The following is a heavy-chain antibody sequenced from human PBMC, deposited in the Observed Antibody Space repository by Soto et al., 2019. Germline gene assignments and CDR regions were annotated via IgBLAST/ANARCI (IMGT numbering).Heavy chain of an antibody. CDR3: ARDPYSYGPKFGYFDY. CDR2: ISYDGSNK. D-gene: IGHD5-18*01. Sequence: QVQLVESGGGVVQPGRSLRLSCVASGFTFSSYAMHWVRQAPGKGLEWVAVISYDGSNKYYADSVKGRFTISRDNSKNTLYLQMNSLRAEDTAVYYCARDPYSYGPKFGYFDYWGQGTLVTVSS. V-gene: IGHV3-30-3*01. CDR1: GFTFSSYA. J-gene: IGHJ4*02.